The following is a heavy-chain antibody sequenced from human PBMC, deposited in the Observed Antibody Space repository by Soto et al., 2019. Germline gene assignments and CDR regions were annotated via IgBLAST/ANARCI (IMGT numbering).Heavy chain of an antibody. J-gene: IGHJ4*02. D-gene: IGHD6-13*01. CDR2: IFSTGTT. Sequence: PSETLSLTCTVSGGSINNYYWSWIRQPPGKGLEWIAYIFSTGTTSYNPSLKSRVSASVDTSKSQVYLHLNSVTAADTAVYYCASLPQAPYFQQGLDDWGQGTLVTGS. V-gene: IGHV4-59*08. CDR1: GGSINNYY. CDR3: ASLPQAPYFQQGLDD.